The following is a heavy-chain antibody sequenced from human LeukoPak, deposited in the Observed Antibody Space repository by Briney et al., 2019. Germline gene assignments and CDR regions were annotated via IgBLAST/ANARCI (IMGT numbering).Heavy chain of an antibody. Sequence: PSETLSLTCTVSGGSVSSSNYYWGWIRQPPGKGLEWIGSIYYSGSTYYNPSLKRRVTISVDTSKNQLSLKLSSVTAADTAVYYCATATFQDGYNEIADYWGQGTLVTVSS. CDR3: ATATFQDGYNEIADY. CDR1: GGSVSSSNYY. V-gene: IGHV4-39*07. CDR2: IYYSGST. D-gene: IGHD5-24*01. J-gene: IGHJ4*02.